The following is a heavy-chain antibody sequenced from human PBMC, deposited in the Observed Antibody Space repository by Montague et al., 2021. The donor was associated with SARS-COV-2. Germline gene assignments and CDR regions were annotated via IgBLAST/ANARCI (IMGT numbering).Heavy chain of an antibody. Sequence: SETLSLTCTVSGGSLSSSSYYWGWIRQPPGKGLEWVGSFFYSGSTYYNPSLMSRVTISVDTSKNQFSLKLSSVTAADTAVYYCARPQQQLAFDYWGQGTLVTVSS. CDR1: GGSLSSSSYY. D-gene: IGHD6-13*01. CDR3: ARPQQQLAFDY. J-gene: IGHJ4*02. V-gene: IGHV4-39*01. CDR2: FFYSGST.